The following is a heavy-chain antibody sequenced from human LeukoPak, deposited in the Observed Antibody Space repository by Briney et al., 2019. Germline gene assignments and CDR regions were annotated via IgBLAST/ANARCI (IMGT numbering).Heavy chain of an antibody. CDR2: ISGSGGST. CDR1: GFTFSSYA. Sequence: PGGSLRLSCAASGFTFSSYAMSWVRQAPGKGLEWVSAISGSGGSTYYADSVKGRFTISRDNSKNTLYLQMNSLRAEDTAVYYCAKEGGTYYYDSSGYSHLDYWGQGTLVTVSS. V-gene: IGHV3-23*01. J-gene: IGHJ4*02. CDR3: AKEGGTYYYDSSGYSHLDY. D-gene: IGHD3-22*01.